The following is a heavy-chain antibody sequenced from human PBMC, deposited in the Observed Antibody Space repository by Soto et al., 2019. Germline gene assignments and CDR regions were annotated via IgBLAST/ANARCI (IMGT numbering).Heavy chain of an antibody. CDR2: INPNSGGT. Sequence: QVQLVQSGAEVKKPGASVKVSCKASGYTFTGYYMHWVRQAPGQGLEWMGWINPNSGGTNYAQKFQGRVTMTRDTSISTAYMELSRLRSDDTAVYYCARVPIGDVGHYGMDVWGQGTTVTVSS. V-gene: IGHV1-2*02. J-gene: IGHJ6*02. CDR1: GYTFTGYY. CDR3: ARVPIGDVGHYGMDV. D-gene: IGHD3-10*01.